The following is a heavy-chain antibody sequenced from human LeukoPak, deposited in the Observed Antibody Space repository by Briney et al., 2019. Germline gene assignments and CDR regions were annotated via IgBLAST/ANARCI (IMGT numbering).Heavy chain of an antibody. CDR2: ISSSGSTI. CDR1: GFTFSSYE. V-gene: IGHV3-48*03. D-gene: IGHD3-10*01. Sequence: GGSLRLSCAASGFTFSSYEMNWVRQAPGKGLEWVSYISSSGSTIYYADSVKGRFTISRDNAKNSLYLQMNSLRAEDTAVYYCARDLYGSGSYYYFDYWGQGTLVTVSS. CDR3: ARDLYGSGSYYYFDY. J-gene: IGHJ4*02.